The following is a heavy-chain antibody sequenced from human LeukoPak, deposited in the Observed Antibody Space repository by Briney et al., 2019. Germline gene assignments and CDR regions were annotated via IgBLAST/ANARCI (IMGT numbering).Heavy chain of an antibody. J-gene: IGHJ4*02. D-gene: IGHD2/OR15-2a*01. Sequence: SETLSLTCTVSGYSISSGYYWGWIRQPAGKGLEWIGRIYTSGSTNYNPSLKSRVTMSVDTSKNQFSLKLSSVTAADTAVYYCARFSHYFDYWGQGTLVTVSS. V-gene: IGHV4-4*07. CDR1: GYSISSGYY. CDR3: ARFSHYFDY. CDR2: IYTSGST.